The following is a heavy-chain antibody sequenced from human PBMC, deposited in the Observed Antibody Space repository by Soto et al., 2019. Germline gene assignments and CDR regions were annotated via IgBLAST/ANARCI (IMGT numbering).Heavy chain of an antibody. CDR1: GFTFSTYW. CDR3: AKDLRSVAGPYYFYYGMDV. J-gene: IGHJ6*02. CDR2: INPDGSTT. V-gene: IGHV3-74*01. D-gene: IGHD6-19*01. Sequence: PGGSLRLSCSVSGFTFSTYWMHWVRQAPGKGLMWVALINPDGSTTNYADSVKGRFTISRDNSKNTLYLQMNSLRPEDTAVYYSAKDLRSVAGPYYFYYGMDVWGQGTTVTVSS.